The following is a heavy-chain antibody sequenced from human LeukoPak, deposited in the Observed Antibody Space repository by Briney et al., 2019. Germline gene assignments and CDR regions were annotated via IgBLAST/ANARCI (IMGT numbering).Heavy chain of an antibody. CDR1: GGSFSGYY. CDR3: ARHYYDSSGTKPNWFDP. J-gene: IGHJ5*02. D-gene: IGHD3-22*01. CDR2: INHSGST. V-gene: IGHV4-34*01. Sequence: SETLSLTCAVYGGSFSGYYWSWIRQPPGKRLEWIGEINHSGSTNYNPSLKSRVTISVDTSKNQFSLKLSSVTAADTAVYYCARHYYDSSGTKPNWFDPWGQGTLVTVSS.